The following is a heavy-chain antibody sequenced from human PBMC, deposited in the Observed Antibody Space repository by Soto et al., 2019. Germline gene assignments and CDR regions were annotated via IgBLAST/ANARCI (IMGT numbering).Heavy chain of an antibody. CDR3: ARPCSSTSCFRRDYYYGMDV. CDR2: IIPIFGTA. Sequence: GASVKVSCKASGGTFSSYAISWVRQAPGQGLEWMGGIIPIFGTANYAQKFQGRVTITADESTSTAYMELSSLRSEDTVVYYCARPCSSTSCFRRDYYYGMDVWGQGTTVTVSS. J-gene: IGHJ6*02. CDR1: GGTFSSYA. V-gene: IGHV1-69*13. D-gene: IGHD2-2*01.